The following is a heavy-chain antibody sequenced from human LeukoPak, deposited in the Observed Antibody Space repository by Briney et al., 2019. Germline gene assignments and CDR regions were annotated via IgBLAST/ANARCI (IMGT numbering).Heavy chain of an antibody. CDR3: ARAWGCSSTSCYEVMDAFDI. V-gene: IGHV6-1*01. Sequence: SQSLSLTCAISGDSVSSNSAAWNWIRQSPSRGLGWLGRTDYRSKRYNDYAVSVKSLITINPVTSKNQFSLQLNSVTPEDTAVYYCARAWGCSSTSCYEVMDAFDIWGQGTMVTVSS. CDR1: GDSVSSNSAA. D-gene: IGHD2-2*01. CDR2: TDYRSKRYN. J-gene: IGHJ3*02.